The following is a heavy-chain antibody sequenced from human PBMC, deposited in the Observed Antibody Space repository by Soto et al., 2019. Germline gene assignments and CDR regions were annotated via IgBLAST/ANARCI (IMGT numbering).Heavy chain of an antibody. V-gene: IGHV3-21*01. J-gene: IGHJ5*02. CDR2: IRSTSSYM. Sequence: VQESGGGLVKPGGSLRVSCAASGFTFSTYTMNWVRQAPGKGLEWVSSIRSTSSYMYYADSVKGRFTISRDNAKNSLFLQMNSLRAEDTAVYYCAREVRRGWFDPWGQGTLVTVSS. CDR3: AREVRRGWFDP. CDR1: GFTFSTYT.